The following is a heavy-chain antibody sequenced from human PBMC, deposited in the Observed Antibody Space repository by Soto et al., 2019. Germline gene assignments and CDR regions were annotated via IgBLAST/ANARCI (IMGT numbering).Heavy chain of an antibody. CDR1: GFTFTRYS. V-gene: IGHV3-21*06. Sequence: GGSLRLSCAASGFTFTRYSMNWVRQAPGKGLEWVSSISSTTNYIYYGDSMKGRFTISRDNAKNSLYLEMNSLRAEDTAVYYCARESEDLTSNFVYWGPGILVTVYS. D-gene: IGHD7-27*01. CDR2: ISSTTNYI. CDR3: ARESEDLTSNFVY. J-gene: IGHJ4*02.